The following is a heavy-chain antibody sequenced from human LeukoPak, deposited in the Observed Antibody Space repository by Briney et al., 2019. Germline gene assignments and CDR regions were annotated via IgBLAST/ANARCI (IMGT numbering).Heavy chain of an antibody. CDR2: INHSGST. CDR1: GGSFSGYY. D-gene: IGHD3-16*02. V-gene: IGHV4-34*01. J-gene: IGHJ4*02. CDR3: ARHFNPLLDYVWGSYRRTSYYFDY. Sequence: SETLSLTCAVSGGSFSGYYWGWIRQPPGKGLEWIGEINHSGSTNYNPSLKSRVTISVDTSKNQFSLKLSSVTAADTAVYYCARHFNPLLDYVWGSYRRTSYYFDYWGQGTLVTVSS.